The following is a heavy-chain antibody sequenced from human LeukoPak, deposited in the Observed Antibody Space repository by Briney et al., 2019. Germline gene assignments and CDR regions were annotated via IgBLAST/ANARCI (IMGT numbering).Heavy chain of an antibody. CDR1: GVSISSATYY. J-gene: IGHJ4*02. CDR3: ARGLNYYDSSGVDY. CDR2: IYYTGTT. D-gene: IGHD3-22*01. Sequence: SETLSLTCTVSGVSISSATYYWGWIRQPPGRGLEYIGNIYYTGTTFYNPSLKSRLTISVDTSKNQFSLKLSSVTAADTAVYYCARGLNYYDSSGVDYWGQGTLVTVSS. V-gene: IGHV4-39*07.